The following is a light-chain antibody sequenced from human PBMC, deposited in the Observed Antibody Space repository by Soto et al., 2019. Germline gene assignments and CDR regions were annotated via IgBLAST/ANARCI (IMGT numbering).Light chain of an antibody. CDR2: AAS. Sequence: DVQMAQSPSSLSASVGDRVTITCRASQYITTYLNWYQQKPGKAPKLLIYAASILQSGVPSRFSGRGSGTDFTLTISGLEAEDFETYYCQHSYSNVWTFGKGTKVDI. J-gene: IGKJ1*01. V-gene: IGKV1-39*01. CDR1: QYITTY. CDR3: QHSYSNVWT.